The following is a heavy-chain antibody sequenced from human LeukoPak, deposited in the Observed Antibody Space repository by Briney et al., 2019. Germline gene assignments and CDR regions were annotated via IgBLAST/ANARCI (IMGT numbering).Heavy chain of an antibody. V-gene: IGHV1-18*01. CDR2: ISAYNGNT. D-gene: IGHD3-22*01. Sequence: ASVKVSCKASGYTFTSYGISWVRQAPGQGLEWMGWISAYNGNTNYAQKLQGRVTMTTDTSTSTAYMELRSLRSDDTAVYYCARAHYYDSSGGPFDYWGQGTLVTVSS. CDR1: GYTFTSYG. J-gene: IGHJ4*02. CDR3: ARAHYYDSSGGPFDY.